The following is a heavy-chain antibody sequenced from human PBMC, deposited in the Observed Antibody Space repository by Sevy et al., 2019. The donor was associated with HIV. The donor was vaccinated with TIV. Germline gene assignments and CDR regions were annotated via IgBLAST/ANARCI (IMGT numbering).Heavy chain of an antibody. Sequence: GGSLRLSCAASGFIFSGSAMHWVRQATGKGLEWVGRVRSKANNYAKEYGASVKGRFTISRDDSKNTAYLQMNSLKTEDTAVYYCIRQAAAGGPLCHPWGQGTLVTVSS. CDR3: IRQAAAGGPLCHP. D-gene: IGHD6-25*01. J-gene: IGHJ5*02. V-gene: IGHV3-73*01. CDR2: VRSKANNYAK. CDR1: GFIFSGSA.